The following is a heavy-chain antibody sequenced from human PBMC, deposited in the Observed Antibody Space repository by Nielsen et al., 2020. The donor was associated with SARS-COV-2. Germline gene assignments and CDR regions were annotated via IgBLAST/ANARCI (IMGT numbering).Heavy chain of an antibody. J-gene: IGHJ4*02. CDR1: GFTFSSYE. CDR3: ARVLYLGPVDY. Sequence: GGSLRLSCAASGFTFSSYEMNWVRRAPGKGLEWVSYISSSGSTIYYADSVKGRFTISRDNAKNSLYLQMNSLRAEDTAVYYCARVLYLGPVDYWGQGTLVTVSS. V-gene: IGHV3-48*03. D-gene: IGHD3-16*01. CDR2: ISSSGSTI.